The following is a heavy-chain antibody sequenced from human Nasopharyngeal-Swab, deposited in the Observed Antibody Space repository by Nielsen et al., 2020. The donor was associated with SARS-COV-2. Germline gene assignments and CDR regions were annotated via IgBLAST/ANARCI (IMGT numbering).Heavy chain of an antibody. D-gene: IGHD2-2*01. CDR3: AKDEYIVVVPAALQLDY. CDR2: ISGSGGST. J-gene: IGHJ4*02. Sequence: VRQAPGKGLEWVSAISGSGGSTYYADSVKGRFTISRDNSKNTLYLQMNSLRAEDTAVYYCAKDEYIVVVPAALQLDYWGQGTLVTVSS. V-gene: IGHV3-23*01.